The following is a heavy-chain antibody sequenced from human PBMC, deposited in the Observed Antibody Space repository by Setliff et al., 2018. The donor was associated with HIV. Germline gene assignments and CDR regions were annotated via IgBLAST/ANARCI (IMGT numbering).Heavy chain of an antibody. Sequence: SETLSLTCSVSGGSISSSSDYWVWIRQPPGKGLEWIAEINQERTTFYNPSLKSRITISVDRSKNLFSLKLISVTAADQGVYYCARVPVAGANWFDPWGLGTLVTVSS. CDR3: ARVPVAGANWFDP. J-gene: IGHJ5*02. V-gene: IGHV4-39*01. CDR1: GGSISSSSDY. D-gene: IGHD2-21*01. CDR2: INQERTT.